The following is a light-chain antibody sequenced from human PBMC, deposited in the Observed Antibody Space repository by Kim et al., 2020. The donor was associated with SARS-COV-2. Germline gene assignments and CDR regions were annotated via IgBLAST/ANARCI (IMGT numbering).Light chain of an antibody. CDR3: QQYKSYPLT. J-gene: IGKJ4*01. CDR1: QGISNN. Sequence: ASVGERVPITCRASQGISNNLAWLQQKPGKAPKFLIYAASILQSGVPSKFSGSGSGTDFTLTISSLQSEDFATYYCQQYKSYPLTFGGGTKVDIK. CDR2: AAS. V-gene: IGKV1-16*02.